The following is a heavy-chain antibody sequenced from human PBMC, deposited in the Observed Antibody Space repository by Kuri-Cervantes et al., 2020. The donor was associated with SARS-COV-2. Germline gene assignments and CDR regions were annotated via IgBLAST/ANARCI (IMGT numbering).Heavy chain of an antibody. Sequence: GGSLRLSCAASGFTFSSYWMNWVRQAPGKGLEWVSSISSSSSYIYYADSVKGRFTISRDNAKNSLYLQMNSLRAEDTAVYYCARDFPAYCTNGVCYSEYFQHWGQGTLVTVSS. CDR3: ARDFPAYCTNGVCYSEYFQH. J-gene: IGHJ1*01. V-gene: IGHV3-21*01. D-gene: IGHD2-8*01. CDR1: GFTFSSYW. CDR2: ISSSSSYI.